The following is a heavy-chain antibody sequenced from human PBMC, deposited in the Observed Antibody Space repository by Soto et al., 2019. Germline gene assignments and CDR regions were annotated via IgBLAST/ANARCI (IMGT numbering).Heavy chain of an antibody. CDR2: IRSKTNNYAT. V-gene: IGHV3-73*01. Sequence: GGSLRLSCAASGLTFSGSTMHWVRQASGKGLEWVGRIRSKTNNYATEYGASVKGRFTISRDDSKNTAYLQMNSLKTEDTAVYYCTRHADLGYCSSSSCYDFDYWGQGTLVTVSS. D-gene: IGHD2-2*01. CDR3: TRHADLGYCSSSSCYDFDY. J-gene: IGHJ4*02. CDR1: GLTFSGST.